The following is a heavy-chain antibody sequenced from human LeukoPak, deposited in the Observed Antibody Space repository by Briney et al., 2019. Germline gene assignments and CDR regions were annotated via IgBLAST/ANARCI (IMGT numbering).Heavy chain of an antibody. D-gene: IGHD4-23*01. CDR1: GYSFTSYW. CDR3: TIHSGNSGQAY. J-gene: IGHJ4*02. V-gene: IGHV5-51*01. Sequence: GESLKIPCKAPGYSFTSYWIGWVRQMPRKGLEWMGIIYPGDSDTRYSPSFQGQVTISADKSIYTAYLQWSSLKASDTAMYYCTIHSGNSGQAYWGQGTLVTVSS. CDR2: IYPGDSDT.